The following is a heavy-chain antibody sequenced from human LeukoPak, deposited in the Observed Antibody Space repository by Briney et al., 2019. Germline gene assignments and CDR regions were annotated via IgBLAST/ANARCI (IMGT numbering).Heavy chain of an antibody. CDR1: GLFFSRYA. D-gene: IGHD5-24*01. Sequence: PGGSLRLSWAASGLFFSRYATSWVRQAPGKGLEWVSAISGSGGSTYYADSVKVRFTISRDNSKNTLYLQMNSLRAEDTAVYYYAKDCQFYWGQGTLVTVSS. CDR3: AKDCQFY. V-gene: IGHV3-23*01. J-gene: IGHJ4*02. CDR2: ISGSGGST.